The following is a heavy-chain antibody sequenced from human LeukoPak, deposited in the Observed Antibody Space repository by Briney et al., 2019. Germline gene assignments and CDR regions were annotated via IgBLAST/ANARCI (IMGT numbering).Heavy chain of an antibody. CDR3: AKVRGVGTPIRLLPWDL. V-gene: IGHV3-23*01. CDR2: ISGGGGGT. D-gene: IGHD3-10*01. CDR1: GSTFHTYA. Sequence: GGSLRLSCGASGSTFHTYAMAGVRQTPGKGLVWVSSISGGGGGTYYAYSVKGRFTISRDNANNTLYRQMDGLTAADTAFYYCAKVRGVGTPIRLLPWDLWGQGTLVTVSS. J-gene: IGHJ1*01.